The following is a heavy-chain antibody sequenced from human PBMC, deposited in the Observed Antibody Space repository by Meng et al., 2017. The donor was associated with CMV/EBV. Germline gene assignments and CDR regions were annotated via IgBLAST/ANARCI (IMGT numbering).Heavy chain of an antibody. V-gene: IGHV3-23*01. D-gene: IGHD2-2*01. CDR2: ISGSGGST. Sequence: FSSYAMGWVRQAPGKGLEWVSAISGSGGSTYYADSVKGRFTISRDNSKNTLYLQMNSLRAEDTAVYYCAKGARYCSSTSCYSWFDPWGQGTLVTVSS. CDR3: AKGARYCSSTSCYSWFDP. CDR1: FSSYA. J-gene: IGHJ5*02.